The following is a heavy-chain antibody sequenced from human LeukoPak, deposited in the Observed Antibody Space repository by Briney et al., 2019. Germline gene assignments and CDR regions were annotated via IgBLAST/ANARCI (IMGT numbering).Heavy chain of an antibody. CDR1: GFTFRSYE. D-gene: IGHD3-10*01. CDR2: LSSSGSAF. CDR3: ARDPGPGYYYGSGSYRFDY. J-gene: IGHJ4*02. Sequence: GGSLTLSCEDSGFTFRSYEMNWVRQAPGKGLEWIAYLSSSGSAFSYADSVKGRFTIARDNAKNSVYLEMNSLIADDTAVYYCARDPGPGYYYGSGSYRFDYWGQGTLVTVSS. V-gene: IGHV3-48*03.